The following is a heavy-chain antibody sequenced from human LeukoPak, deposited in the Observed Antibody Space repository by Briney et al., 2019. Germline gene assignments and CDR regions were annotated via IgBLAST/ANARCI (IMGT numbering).Heavy chain of an antibody. V-gene: IGHV3-30-3*01. CDR2: ISYDGSNK. CDR3: ARTRTYYYDSSGYSKPTFDY. Sequence: GGSLRLSCAASGFTFSSYTINWVRQAPGKGLEWVAVISYDGSNKYYADSVKGRFTISRDNSNNTLYLQMNSLRAEDTAVYYCARTRTYYYDSSGYSKPTFDYWGQGTLVTVSS. J-gene: IGHJ4*02. CDR1: GFTFSSYT. D-gene: IGHD3-22*01.